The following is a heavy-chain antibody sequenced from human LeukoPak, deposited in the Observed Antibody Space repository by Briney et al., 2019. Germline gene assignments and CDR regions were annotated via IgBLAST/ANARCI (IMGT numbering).Heavy chain of an antibody. V-gene: IGHV3-21*04. CDR3: ARDPEISLSGIAAAGNY. CDR1: GFTFSSYS. J-gene: IGHJ4*02. Sequence: PGGSLRLSCAASGFTFSSYSINWVRQAPGKGLEWVSSISSSSSYIYYADSVKGRFTISRDNAKNSLYLQMNSLRAEDTAVYYCARDPEISLSGIAAAGNYWGQGTLVTVSS. CDR2: ISSSSSYI. D-gene: IGHD6-13*01.